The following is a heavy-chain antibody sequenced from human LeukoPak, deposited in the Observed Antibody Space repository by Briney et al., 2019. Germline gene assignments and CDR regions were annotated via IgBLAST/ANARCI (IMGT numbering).Heavy chain of an antibody. CDR3: TSPSSPYYYYNMDV. Sequence: GGSLRLSCAASGFTFSNAWMNWVRQAPGKGLEWVGRIKRKTDGGATDYAAPVKGRFTISRDDSKNTLYLHMNSLKTEDTGVYYCTSPSSPYYYYNMDVWGHGATVTVSS. J-gene: IGHJ6*02. CDR1: GFTFSNAW. V-gene: IGHV3-15*01. CDR2: IKRKTDGGAT.